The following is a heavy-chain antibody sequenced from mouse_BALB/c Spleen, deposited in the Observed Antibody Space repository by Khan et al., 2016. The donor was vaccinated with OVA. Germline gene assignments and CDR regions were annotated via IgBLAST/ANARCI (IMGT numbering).Heavy chain of an antibody. J-gene: IGHJ2*01. CDR2: INPTSGYT. Sequence: QVQLQQSGAELAKPGASVKMSCKASGYTFTSYWMHWIKQRPGQGLEWIGYINPTSGYTDYNQKLKDKATLTADKSSSTAYMQLSSLTSDDSAGYYCARDRIDYWGQGTALTVSS. CDR1: GYTFTSYW. CDR3: ARDRIDY. V-gene: IGHV1-7*01.